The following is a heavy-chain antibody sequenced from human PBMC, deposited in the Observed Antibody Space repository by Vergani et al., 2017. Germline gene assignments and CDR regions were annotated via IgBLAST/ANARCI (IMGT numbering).Heavy chain of an antibody. V-gene: IGHV3-11*01. CDR2: ISSSCSTI. CDR1: GFTFSDYY. CDR3: AKIVRYSLARLTPYFDY. J-gene: IGHJ4*02. D-gene: IGHD6-6*01. Sequence: QVQLVESGGGLVKPGGSLRLSCAASGFTFSDYYMSWIRQAPGKGLEWVSYISSSCSTIYYADSVKGRFTISRDNAKNALYLQMNSLRAEDTAVYYCAKIVRYSLARLTPYFDYWGQGTLVTVSS.